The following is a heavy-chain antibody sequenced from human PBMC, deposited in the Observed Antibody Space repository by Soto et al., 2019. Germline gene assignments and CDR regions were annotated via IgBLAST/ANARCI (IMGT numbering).Heavy chain of an antibody. CDR2: IKQDGSEK. CDR1: GFTFSSYW. J-gene: IGHJ3*02. Sequence: PGGSLRLSCAASGFTFSSYWMSWVRQAPGKGLEWVANIKQDGSEKYYVDSVKGRFTISRDNAKNSLYLQMNSLRAEDTAVYYCARDYDYIWENDAFDIWGQGTMVTVSS. D-gene: IGHD3-16*01. CDR3: ARDYDYIWENDAFDI. V-gene: IGHV3-7*01.